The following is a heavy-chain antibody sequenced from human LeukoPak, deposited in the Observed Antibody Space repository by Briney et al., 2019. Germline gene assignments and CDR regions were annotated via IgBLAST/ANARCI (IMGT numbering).Heavy chain of an antibody. V-gene: IGHV1-24*01. Sequence: ASVKVSCKVSGYTLTELSMHWVRQAPGKGLVWMGGFDPEDGETIYAQKFQGRVTMTEDTSTDTAYMELSSLRSEDTAVYYCATDRVHYDSSGYFLKWGQGTLVTVSS. CDR1: GYTLTELS. D-gene: IGHD3-22*01. J-gene: IGHJ4*02. CDR2: FDPEDGET. CDR3: ATDRVHYDSSGYFLK.